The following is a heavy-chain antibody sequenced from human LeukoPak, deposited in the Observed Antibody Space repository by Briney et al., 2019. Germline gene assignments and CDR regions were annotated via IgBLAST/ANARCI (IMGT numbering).Heavy chain of an antibody. Sequence: SETLSLTCTVSGGSISSSSYYWGWIREPPEKGLEWRGSIYYSGSTYYNPSLKSRVTISVDTSTNQFSLKLCSVTAADTAVYYCARHPPTVTTTSYFDYWGQGTLVTVS. V-gene: IGHV4-39*01. CDR1: GGSISSSSYY. CDR2: IYYSGST. CDR3: ARHPPTVTTTSYFDY. J-gene: IGHJ4*02. D-gene: IGHD4-11*01.